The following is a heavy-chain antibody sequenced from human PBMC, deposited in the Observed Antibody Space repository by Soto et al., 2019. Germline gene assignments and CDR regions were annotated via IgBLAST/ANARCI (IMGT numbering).Heavy chain of an antibody. CDR1: GFTFSSYG. Sequence: GGSLRLSCAASGFTFSSYGMHWVRQAPGKGLEWVAVISYDGSNKYYADSVKGRFTISRDNSKNTLYLQMNSLRAEDTAVYYCAKDVKGQLTYYYYGMDVWGQGTTVTVSS. D-gene: IGHD6-13*01. CDR3: AKDVKGQLTYYYYGMDV. J-gene: IGHJ6*02. V-gene: IGHV3-30*18. CDR2: ISYDGSNK.